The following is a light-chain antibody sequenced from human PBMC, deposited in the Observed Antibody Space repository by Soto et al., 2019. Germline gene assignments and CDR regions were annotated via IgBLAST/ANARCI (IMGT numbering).Light chain of an antibody. Sequence: DIQLTQSPSPLSVSVGDRVTITCQTSQDINTYLNWYQQKPGRAPKLLIYDASNLETGVASTFSRGGSGTHFTFTINSLQPEDVGTYYCQQYRTFPITFGQGTRLEIK. J-gene: IGKJ5*01. V-gene: IGKV1-33*01. CDR2: DAS. CDR3: QQYRTFPIT. CDR1: QDINTY.